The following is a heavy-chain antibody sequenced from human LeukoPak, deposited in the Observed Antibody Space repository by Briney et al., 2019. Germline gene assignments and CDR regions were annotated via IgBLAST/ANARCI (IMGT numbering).Heavy chain of an antibody. CDR2: IYPGDSET. V-gene: IGHV5-51*01. J-gene: IGHJ4*02. Sequence: GESLKISCKGSGYPFTSYWIGWVRQLPGKGLEWMGIIYPGDSETRYSPSFQGQVTISADKSISTAYLQWSSLKASDTAMYYCARRQIAAAGDFDYWGQRTLVTVSS. CDR3: ARRQIAAAGDFDY. D-gene: IGHD6-13*01. CDR1: GYPFTSYW.